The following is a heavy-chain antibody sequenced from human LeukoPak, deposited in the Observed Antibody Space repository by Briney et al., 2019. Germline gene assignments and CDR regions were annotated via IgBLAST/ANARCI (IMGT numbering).Heavy chain of an antibody. CDR3: ARQRGWSRDAFDI. CDR1: GGSISSYY. Sequence: ASETLSLTCTVSGGSISSYYWSWIRQPPGKGLEWIGYIYYSGSTNYNPSLKSRVTISVDTSKNQFSLKLSSVTAADTAVYYCARQRGWSRDAFDIWGQGTMVTVSS. J-gene: IGHJ3*02. CDR2: IYYSGST. D-gene: IGHD6-19*01. V-gene: IGHV4-59*08.